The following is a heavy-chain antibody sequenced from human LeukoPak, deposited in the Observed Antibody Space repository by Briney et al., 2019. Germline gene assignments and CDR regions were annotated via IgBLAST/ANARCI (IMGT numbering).Heavy chain of an antibody. CDR1: GYTFTSYA. V-gene: IGHV1-3*01. D-gene: IGHD2-2*01. Sequence: GASVKVSCKASGYTFTSYAMHWVRQAPGQRLEWMGWINAGNGNTKYSQKFQGRVTITRDTSASTAYMELSSLRSEDTAVYYCARGYCSSTSCYEHDYWGQGTLVTVSS. CDR3: ARGYCSSTSCYEHDY. CDR2: INAGNGNT. J-gene: IGHJ4*02.